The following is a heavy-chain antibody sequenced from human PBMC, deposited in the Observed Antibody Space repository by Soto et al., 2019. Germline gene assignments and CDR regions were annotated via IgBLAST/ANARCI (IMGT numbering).Heavy chain of an antibody. CDR2: IIPIFGTA. J-gene: IGHJ3*02. D-gene: IGHD3-22*01. CDR3: ARVVDPSDSSGYYSAFDI. CDR1: GGTFSSYA. V-gene: IGHV1-69*13. Sequence: ASVKVSCKASGGTFSSYAISWVRQAPGQGLEWMGGIIPIFGTANYAQKFQGRVTITADESTSTAYMELSSLRSEDTAVYYCARVVDPSDSSGYYSAFDIWGQGTMVTVSS.